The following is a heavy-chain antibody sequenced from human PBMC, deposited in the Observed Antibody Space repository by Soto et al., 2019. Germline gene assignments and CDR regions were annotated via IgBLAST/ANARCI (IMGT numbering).Heavy chain of an antibody. CDR1: GYTFTRYA. J-gene: IGHJ4*02. CDR2: INAGNGNT. V-gene: IGHV1-3*01. D-gene: IGHD2-15*01. Sequence: QVQLVQSGSEVKKPGASVKVSCKRSGYTFTRYAMHLARQAPGQRLGWIGWINAGNGNTKYSQQFQRRVTITRDTSAGPAYMQLSSLRSEDTAVYYGARGPGGPDGPGDYWGQGTLGSVSS. CDR3: ARGPGGPDGPGDY.